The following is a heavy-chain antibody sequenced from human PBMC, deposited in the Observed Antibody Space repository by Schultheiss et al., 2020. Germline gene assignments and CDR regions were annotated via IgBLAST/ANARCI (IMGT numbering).Heavy chain of an antibody. CDR3: ARDGSSGWYEVNWFDP. V-gene: IGHV3-48*03. Sequence: GGSLRLSCAASGFTFSSYEMNWVRQAPGKGLEWVSYISSSGSTIYYADSVKGRFTISRDNAKNSLYLQMNSLRDEDTAVYYCARDGSSGWYEVNWFDPWGQGTLVTVSS. CDR2: ISSSGSTI. D-gene: IGHD6-19*01. J-gene: IGHJ5*02. CDR1: GFTFSSYE.